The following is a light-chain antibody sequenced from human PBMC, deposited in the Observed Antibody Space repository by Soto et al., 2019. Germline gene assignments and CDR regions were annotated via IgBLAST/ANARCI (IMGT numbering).Light chain of an antibody. CDR3: QQYNKWPRT. V-gene: IGKV3D-15*01. J-gene: IGKJ4*01. Sequence: EIVMTQSPATLSVSPGDRATLSCRASQTVANDLAWYQQTPGQPPRLLIYDASTRATGIPARFSGSQSGTEFTLTISSLLYEDFAVYFCQQYNKWPRTFGGGTKVEIK. CDR2: DAS. CDR1: QTVAND.